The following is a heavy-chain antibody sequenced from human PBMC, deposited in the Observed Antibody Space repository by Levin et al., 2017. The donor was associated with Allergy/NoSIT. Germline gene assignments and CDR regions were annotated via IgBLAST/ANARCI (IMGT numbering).Heavy chain of an antibody. CDR1: GGSISSSSYY. Sequence: PSETLSLTCTVSGGSISSSSYYWGWIRQPPGKGLEWIGSIYYSGSTYYNPSLKSRVTISVDTSKNQFSLKLSSVTAADTAVYYCARHWGYSCGWTGRTNFDYWGQGTLVTVSS. D-gene: IGHD6-19*01. V-gene: IGHV4-39*01. CDR3: ARHWGYSCGWTGRTNFDY. CDR2: IYYSGST. J-gene: IGHJ4*02.